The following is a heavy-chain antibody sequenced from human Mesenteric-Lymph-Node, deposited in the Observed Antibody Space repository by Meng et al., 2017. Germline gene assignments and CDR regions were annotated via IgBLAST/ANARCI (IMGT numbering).Heavy chain of an antibody. D-gene: IGHD2/OR15-2a*01. CDR1: GFTFTDHY. CDR3: ARDTSTSLDY. V-gene: IGHV3-72*01. CDR2: ITNTPNRYPT. J-gene: IGHJ4*02. Sequence: EVQLVESGGGLVQPGGSLRLSCAASGFTFTDHYMDWVRQAPGKGLEWVGRITNTPNRYPTNYAASVKGRFTISRDDSKNSLYLEMNSLKIEDTAVYYCARDTSTSLDYWGQGALVTV.